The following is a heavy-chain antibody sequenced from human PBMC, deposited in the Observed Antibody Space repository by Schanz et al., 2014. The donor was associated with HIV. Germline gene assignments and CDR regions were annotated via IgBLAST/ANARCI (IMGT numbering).Heavy chain of an antibody. Sequence: QVQLVESGGGVVQPGRSLRLSCAVSGFTFSNYAMHWVRQAPGKGLEWVAVIWNDGSNNYYADSVKGRFTISRDNSKNTVYLQMNSLRAEDTAVYYCAKGQRGVVRGDIDYWGQGTLVTVSS. J-gene: IGHJ4*02. CDR1: GFTFSNYA. D-gene: IGHD3-10*01. CDR2: IWNDGSNN. CDR3: AKGQRGVVRGDIDY. V-gene: IGHV3-33*06.